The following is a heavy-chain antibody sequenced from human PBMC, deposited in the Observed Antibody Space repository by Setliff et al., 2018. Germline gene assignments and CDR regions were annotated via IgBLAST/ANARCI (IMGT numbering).Heavy chain of an antibody. D-gene: IGHD1-26*01. J-gene: IGHJ4*02. CDR3: AKDNEWDWEYFDY. V-gene: IGHV3-NL1*01. CDR1: GFTFSTYR. Sequence: GGSLRLSCAASGFTFSTYRMHWVRQAPGKGLEWVSIIYSGGSTYYADSVKGRFTISRDNSKNTLYLQMNSLRAEDTAVYYCAKDNEWDWEYFDYWGQGTLVTSPQ. CDR2: IYSGGST.